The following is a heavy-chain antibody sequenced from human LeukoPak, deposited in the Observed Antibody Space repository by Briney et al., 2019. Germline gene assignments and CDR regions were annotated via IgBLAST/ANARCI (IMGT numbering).Heavy chain of an antibody. CDR3: ARAARYCSGGSCSPTFDY. V-gene: IGHV1-18*01. CDR2: ISAYNGNT. CDR1: GYTFTSYG. D-gene: IGHD2-15*01. Sequence: ASVKVSCTASGYTFTSYGISWVRQAPGQGLEWMGWISAYNGNTNYAQKLQGRVTMTTDTSTSTAYMELRSLRSDDTAVYYCARAARYCSGGSCSPTFDYWGQGTLVTVSS. J-gene: IGHJ4*02.